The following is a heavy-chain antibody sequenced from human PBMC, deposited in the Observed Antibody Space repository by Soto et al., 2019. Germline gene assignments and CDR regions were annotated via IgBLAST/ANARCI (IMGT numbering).Heavy chain of an antibody. CDR2: IIPIFGTA. CDR3: ARDRDGDYPFPCYYYGMDV. J-gene: IGHJ6*02. D-gene: IGHD4-17*01. V-gene: IGHV1-69*01. Sequence: SVMVSFPASGGTISCYAISWVRQAPGQGLEWMGGIIPIFGTANYAQKFQGRVTITADESTSTAYMELSSLRSEDTAVYYCARDRDGDYPFPCYYYGMDVWGQGTTVTVSS. CDR1: GGTISCYA.